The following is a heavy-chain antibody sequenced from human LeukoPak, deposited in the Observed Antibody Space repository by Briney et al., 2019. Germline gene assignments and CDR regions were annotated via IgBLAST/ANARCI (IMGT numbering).Heavy chain of an antibody. J-gene: IGHJ5*02. Sequence: SVKVSCKASGGTFSSYAISWVRQAPGQGLEWMGGIIPIFGTANYAQKFQGRVTITADESTSTAYMELSSLRSEDTAVYYCARYIEDVYYYGSGSGWFDPWGQGTLVTVSS. CDR3: ARYIEDVYYYGSGSGWFDP. D-gene: IGHD3-10*01. CDR1: GGTFSSYA. V-gene: IGHV1-69*13. CDR2: IIPIFGTA.